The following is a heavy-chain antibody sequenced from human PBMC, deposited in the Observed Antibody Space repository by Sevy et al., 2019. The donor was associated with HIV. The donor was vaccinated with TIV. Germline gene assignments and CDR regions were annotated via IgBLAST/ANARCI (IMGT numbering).Heavy chain of an antibody. V-gene: IGHV3-30-3*01. CDR2: ISYDGSDK. CDR1: GFALSNYYA. Sequence: GGSLRLSCAASGFALSNYYAMHWVRQAPGKGLEWVALISYDGSDKYYADSVKGRFTISRDNFQNSLFLQMNSLRPEDTAVYYCALERLSSDVAEYFQNWGQGTLVTVSS. J-gene: IGHJ1*01. CDR3: ALERLSSDVAEYFQN. D-gene: IGHD1-1*01.